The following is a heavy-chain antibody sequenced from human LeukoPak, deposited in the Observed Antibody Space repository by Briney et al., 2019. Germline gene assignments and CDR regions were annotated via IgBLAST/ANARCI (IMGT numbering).Heavy chain of an antibody. Sequence: PSETLSLTCTVSGGSISSYYWSWIRQPPGKGLEWIAYISDIGSTNYNPSLKSRVTISVDTSKNQFSLKLSSVTAADTAVYYCARGLAVAGYDYWGQGTLVTVSS. J-gene: IGHJ4*02. CDR3: ARGLAVAGYDY. CDR2: ISDIGST. CDR1: GGSISSYY. V-gene: IGHV4-59*01. D-gene: IGHD6-19*01.